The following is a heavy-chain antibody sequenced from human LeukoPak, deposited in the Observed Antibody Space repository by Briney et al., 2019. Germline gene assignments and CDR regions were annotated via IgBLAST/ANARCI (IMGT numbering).Heavy chain of an antibody. Sequence: SVQVSCKASGGTFSSYAISWVRQAPAQGLEWMGRIIPILGIGNYAQKFQGRVTIAADKSTRTAYMELSSLRSEDTGVYYCARGNIVVVPGAYNHYYYGMDVWGQGTTVTVSS. CDR3: ARGNIVVVPGAYNHYYYGMDV. CDR1: GGTFSSYA. V-gene: IGHV1-69*10. CDR2: IIPILGIG. D-gene: IGHD2-2*01. J-gene: IGHJ6*02.